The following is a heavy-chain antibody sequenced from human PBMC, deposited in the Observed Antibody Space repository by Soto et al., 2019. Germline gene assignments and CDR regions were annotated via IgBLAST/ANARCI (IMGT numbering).Heavy chain of an antibody. Sequence: ASVKVSCKASGYTFTGYYMHWVRQAPGQGLEWMGWINPNSGGTNYAQKFQGWVTMTRDTSISTAYMELSRLRSDDTAVYYCAREGPNSGYDSDGMDVWGQGTTVTAP. CDR1: GYTFTGYY. CDR2: INPNSGGT. V-gene: IGHV1-2*04. J-gene: IGHJ6*02. D-gene: IGHD5-12*01. CDR3: AREGPNSGYDSDGMDV.